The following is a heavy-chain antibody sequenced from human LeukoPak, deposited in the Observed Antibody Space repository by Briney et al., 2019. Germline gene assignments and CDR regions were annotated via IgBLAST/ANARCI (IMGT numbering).Heavy chain of an antibody. J-gene: IGHJ4*02. CDR1: GFTVSTNY. Sequence: GGSLRLSCAASGFTVSTNYMSWVRQAPGKGLEWVSVIYSGGSTHYADSVKGRFTITRDNSKNTLYLQMNSLRAEDTAVYYCARERVENQQLVGGNYRGQGTLVTVSS. V-gene: IGHV3-66*01. CDR3: ARERVENQQLVGGNY. D-gene: IGHD6-6*01. CDR2: IYSGGST.